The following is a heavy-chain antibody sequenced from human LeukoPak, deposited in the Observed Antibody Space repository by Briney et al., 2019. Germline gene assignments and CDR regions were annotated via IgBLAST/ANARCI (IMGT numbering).Heavy chain of an antibody. J-gene: IGHJ5*01. CDR3: ARESHTSGIDS. D-gene: IGHD6-19*01. Sequence: GRSLRLSSSASGFSVDSSYIGCGRLAQGTGLGWVSFIYSNGKEYYAESAKGRFTISRDISKNSLDLQMNRLRVEDTAVYYCARESHTSGIDSWGQGTLVIVSS. CDR2: IYSNGKE. V-gene: IGHV3-53*01. CDR1: GFSVDSSY.